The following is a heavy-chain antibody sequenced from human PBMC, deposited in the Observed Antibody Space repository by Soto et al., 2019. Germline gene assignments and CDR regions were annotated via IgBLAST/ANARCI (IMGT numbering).Heavy chain of an antibody. D-gene: IGHD5-12*01. V-gene: IGHV1-8*01. CDR3: ARRPHCSGGICYDGLDT. CDR1: GYTFTNSD. J-gene: IGHJ5*02. Sequence: QVQLVQSGAEVKKPGASVKVSCKASGYTFTNSDINWVRQAPGQGLEWMGWMNPDSGHAAYAQKFQGRVTLTTSTSTSTVYMAMRSLGSEDTAVDYCARRPHCSGGICYDGLDTWGQGTLVTVSS. CDR2: MNPDSGHA.